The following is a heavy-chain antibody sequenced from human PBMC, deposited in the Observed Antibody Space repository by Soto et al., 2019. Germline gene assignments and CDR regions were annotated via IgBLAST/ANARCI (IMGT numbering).Heavy chain of an antibody. D-gene: IGHD2-15*01. CDR1: GFTFSSYA. J-gene: IGHJ6*02. CDR2: ISGSGGST. V-gene: IGHV3-23*01. CDR3: ARIKLVDFFFINVDVYDMDV. Sequence: PGGSLRLSCAASGFTFSSYAMSWVRQAPGKGLEWVSSISGSGGSTYYAESVKGRFTISRDNARNSVYLQMNSLRDEDTAVYYCARIKLVDFFFINVDVYDMDVWGQGTPVTVSS.